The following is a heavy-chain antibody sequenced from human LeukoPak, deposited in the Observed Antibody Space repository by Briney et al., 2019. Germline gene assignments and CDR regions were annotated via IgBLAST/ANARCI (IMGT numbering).Heavy chain of an antibody. V-gene: IGHV4-4*02. CDR1: GGSISSSNW. J-gene: IGHJ4*02. Sequence: SETLSLTCAVSGGSISSSNWWSWVRQTPGKGLEWIGEIYHSGSTNYNPTLKSRVTISVDKSKNQFSLKLSSVTAADTAVYYCARSPDLGYFDYWGQGTLVTVSS. CDR2: IYHSGST. D-gene: IGHD3-16*01. CDR3: ARSPDLGYFDY.